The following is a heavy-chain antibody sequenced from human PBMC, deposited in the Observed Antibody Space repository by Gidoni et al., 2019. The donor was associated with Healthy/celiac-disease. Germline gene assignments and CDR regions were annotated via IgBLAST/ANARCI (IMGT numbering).Heavy chain of an antibody. V-gene: IGHV3-11*06. Sequence: QVQLVESGGGLVKPGGSLRLSCAASGFTFSDYYMSWIRQAPGKGLEWVSYISSSSSYTNYADSVKGRFTISRDNAKNSLYLQMNSLRAEDTAVYYCARDERGYSSGWYPSAEYFQHWGQGTLVTVSS. J-gene: IGHJ1*01. CDR2: ISSSSSYT. CDR3: ARDERGYSSGWYPSAEYFQH. D-gene: IGHD6-19*01. CDR1: GFTFSDYY.